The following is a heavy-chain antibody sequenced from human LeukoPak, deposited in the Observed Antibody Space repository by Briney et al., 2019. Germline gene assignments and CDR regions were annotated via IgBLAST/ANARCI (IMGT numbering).Heavy chain of an antibody. CDR3: ARGNYDFWSGYSNDY. Sequence: SETLPLTCTVSGGSISSGSYYWSWIRQPAGKGLEWIGRIYTSGSTNYNPSLKSRVTISVDTSKNQFSLKLSSVTAADTAVYYCARGNYDFWSGYSNDYWGQGTLVTVSS. J-gene: IGHJ4*02. V-gene: IGHV4-61*02. CDR1: GGSISSGSYY. D-gene: IGHD3-3*01. CDR2: IYTSGST.